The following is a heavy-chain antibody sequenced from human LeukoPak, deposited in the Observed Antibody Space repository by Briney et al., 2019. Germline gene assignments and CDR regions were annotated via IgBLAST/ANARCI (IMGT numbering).Heavy chain of an antibody. D-gene: IGHD3-22*01. CDR3: ARVRRYYYDSSGTIRGWFDP. V-gene: IGHV4-59*01. Sequence: SETLSLTCTVSGGSISSYYWSWIRQPPGKGLEWGGYIYYSGSTNYNPSLKSRVTISVDTSKNQFSRKLSSVTAADTAVYYCARVRRYYYDSSGTIRGWFDPWGQGTLVTVSS. CDR1: GGSISSYY. CDR2: IYYSGST. J-gene: IGHJ5*02.